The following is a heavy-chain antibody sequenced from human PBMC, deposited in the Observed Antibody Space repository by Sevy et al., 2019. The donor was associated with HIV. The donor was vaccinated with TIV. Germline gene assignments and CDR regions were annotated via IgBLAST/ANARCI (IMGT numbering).Heavy chain of an antibody. V-gene: IGHV3-72*01. J-gene: IGHJ4*02. CDR1: GFTFSDHY. D-gene: IGHD6-13*01. CDR3: ATHAGIAAAGRVFDY. Sequence: GGSLRLSCVASGFTFSDHYMEWVRQAPGKGLEWVGRTRNKADGYTTEYAASVEGSFTIPRNESKNSLYVQMNSLKAEDRAVYYCATHAGIAAAGRVFDYWGQGTLVTVSS. CDR2: TRNKADGYTT.